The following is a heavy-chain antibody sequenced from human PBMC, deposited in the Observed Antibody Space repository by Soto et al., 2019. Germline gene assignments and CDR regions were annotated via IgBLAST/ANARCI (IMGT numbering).Heavy chain of an antibody. D-gene: IGHD3-3*01. CDR1: GYTFTGYY. Sequence: ASVKVSFKASGYTFTGYYMHWVRQAPGQGLEWMGWINPNSGGTNYAQKFQGRVTMTRDTSISTAYMELSRLRSDDTAVYYCARDVVTIFGVVIVNVYGMDVWGQGTTVTVSS. V-gene: IGHV1-2*02. CDR2: INPNSGGT. CDR3: ARDVVTIFGVVIVNVYGMDV. J-gene: IGHJ6*02.